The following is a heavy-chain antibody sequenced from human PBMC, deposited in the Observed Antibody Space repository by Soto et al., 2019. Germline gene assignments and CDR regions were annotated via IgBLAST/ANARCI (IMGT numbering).Heavy chain of an antibody. CDR2: ISAKNGDT. J-gene: IGHJ6*02. CDR3: VRERDIDTWPSRDV. CDR1: GYSFTRNG. D-gene: IGHD2-15*01. V-gene: IGHV1-18*01. Sequence: QVHLVQSGAELKKPGASVRVSCKASGYSFTRNGISWVRQAPGQGLEWRGWISAKNGDTNYAQKFQGRVIMTTDTTPSTDYMELRSLRSDDTAVYYCVRERDIDTWPSRDVWGQVTTVTVS.